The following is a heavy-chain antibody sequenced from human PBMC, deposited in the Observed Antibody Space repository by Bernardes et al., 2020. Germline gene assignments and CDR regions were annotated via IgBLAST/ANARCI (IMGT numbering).Heavy chain of an antibody. CDR1: GGSISSSSYY. D-gene: IGHD6-13*01. Sequence: SETLSLTCTVSGGSISSSSYYWGWIRQPPGKGLEWIGSIYYSGSTYYNPSLKSRVTISVDTSKNQFSLKLSSVTAADTAVYYCARLVGEESSWAGGWFDPWGQGTLVTVSS. V-gene: IGHV4-39*01. CDR2: IYYSGST. CDR3: ARLVGEESSWAGGWFDP. J-gene: IGHJ5*02.